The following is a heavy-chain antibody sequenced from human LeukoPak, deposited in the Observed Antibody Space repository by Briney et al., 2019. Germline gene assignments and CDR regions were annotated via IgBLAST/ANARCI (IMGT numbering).Heavy chain of an antibody. V-gene: IGHV4-39*07. Sequence: PSETLSLTCTVSGGSISSSSYYWGWIRQPPGTGLEWIGSIYYSGSTYYNPSLKSRLTISVDTSKNQFSLKLKSVTAADTAVYYCARRGYYGSGSYPHPWGQGTLVTVSS. CDR1: GGSISSSSYY. CDR3: ARRGYYGSGSYPHP. J-gene: IGHJ5*02. D-gene: IGHD3-10*01. CDR2: IYYSGST.